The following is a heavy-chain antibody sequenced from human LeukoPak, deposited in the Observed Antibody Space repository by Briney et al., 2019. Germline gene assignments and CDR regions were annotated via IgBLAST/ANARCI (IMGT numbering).Heavy chain of an antibody. Sequence: PGGSLRLSCAASGFTFNNYPMTWVRQAPGKGLEWVSNLSGSGDITYYADSVKSRFTISRDNSKNTLFLEINSLRVEDTAVYYCARGMFGVVHDYWGQGTLVTVSS. CDR1: GFTFNNYP. V-gene: IGHV3-23*01. J-gene: IGHJ4*02. D-gene: IGHD3-10*02. CDR2: LSGSGDIT. CDR3: ARGMFGVVHDY.